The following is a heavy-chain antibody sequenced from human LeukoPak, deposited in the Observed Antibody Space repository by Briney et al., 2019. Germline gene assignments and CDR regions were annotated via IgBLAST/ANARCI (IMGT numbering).Heavy chain of an antibody. CDR3: ARGYYGSGSYHYDY. CDR2: IYHSGGT. V-gene: IGHV4-59*01. Sequence: SETLSLTCTVSGGSISSYYWSWIRQPPGKGLEWIGYIYHSGGTNYNRSLKSRVTISVDTSKNQFSLKLSSVTAADTAVYYCARGYYGSGSYHYDYWGQGTLVTVSS. J-gene: IGHJ4*02. CDR1: GGSISSYY. D-gene: IGHD3-10*01.